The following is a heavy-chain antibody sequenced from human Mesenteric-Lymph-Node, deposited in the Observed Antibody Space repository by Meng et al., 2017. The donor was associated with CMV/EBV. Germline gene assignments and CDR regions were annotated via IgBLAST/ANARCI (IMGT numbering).Heavy chain of an antibody. Sequence: GESLKISCAASGFTFSSYGMHWVRQAPGKGLEWVAFIRYDGSNKYYADSVKGRFTISRDNSKNTLYLQMNSLRAEDTAVYYCARDAQTGDYLNRFDPWGQGTLVTVSS. V-gene: IGHV3-30*02. D-gene: IGHD7-27*01. CDR1: GFTFSSYG. CDR3: ARDAQTGDYLNRFDP. CDR2: IRYDGSNK. J-gene: IGHJ5*02.